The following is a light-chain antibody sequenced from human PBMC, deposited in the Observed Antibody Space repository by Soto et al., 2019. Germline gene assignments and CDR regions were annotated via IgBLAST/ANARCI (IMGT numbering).Light chain of an antibody. CDR2: GAS. CDR1: QSVSSNY. Sequence: DIVLTQSPGTLSLSPGERATLSCRASQSVSSNYLAWYQQKPGQAPRLLIYGASTRATGVPDRFSGSGSGTDFTLTISRLESEDFAVYPCQQYGSLSWTFGQGTKVEIK. J-gene: IGKJ1*01. V-gene: IGKV3-20*01. CDR3: QQYGSLSWT.